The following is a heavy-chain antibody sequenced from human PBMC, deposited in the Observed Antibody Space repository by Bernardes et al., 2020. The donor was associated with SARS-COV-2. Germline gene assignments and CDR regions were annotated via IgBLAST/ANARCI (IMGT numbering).Heavy chain of an antibody. J-gene: IGHJ5*02. D-gene: IGHD3-3*01. CDR3: AKDQGITIFGVVIETNWFDP. CDR1: GFTFSSYA. Sequence: VGSLRLSCAASGFTFSSYAMSWVRQAPGKGLEWVSAISGSGGSTYYADSVKGRFTISRDNSKNTLYLQMNSLRAEDTAVYYCAKDQGITIFGVVIETNWFDPCGHGTLVTVSS. CDR2: ISGSGGST. V-gene: IGHV3-23*01.